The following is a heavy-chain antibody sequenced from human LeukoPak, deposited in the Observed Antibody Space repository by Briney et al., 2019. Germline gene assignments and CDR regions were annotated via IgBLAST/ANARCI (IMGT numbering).Heavy chain of an antibody. J-gene: IGHJ5*02. D-gene: IGHD3-16*01. V-gene: IGHV5-51*01. CDR1: GYRFVSYW. CDR3: ARTTMNRGGLDH. CDR2: IYPGDSET. Sequence: GESLKISCQGSGYRFVSYWIAWVRQKPGKGLEWMGIIYPGDSETRYSPSFRGQVTFSVDKSTSTAYLHWSSMNVSDTAIYYCARTTMNRGGLDHWGQGTLVTVSS.